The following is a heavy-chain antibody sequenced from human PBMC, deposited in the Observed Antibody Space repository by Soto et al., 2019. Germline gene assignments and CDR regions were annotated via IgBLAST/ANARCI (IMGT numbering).Heavy chain of an antibody. J-gene: IGHJ4*02. CDR2: IYYSGST. Sequence: PSETMSVTCTVAGGSIGSSSYCWGRIRQPPGKGLEWIGSIYYSGSTYYNPSLKSRVTISVDTSKNQFSLKLSSVTAADTAVYYCARTSKLVGYCSGGSCLPFDYWGQGTLVTVSS. CDR3: ARTSKLVGYCSGGSCLPFDY. D-gene: IGHD2-15*01. V-gene: IGHV4-39*01. CDR1: GGSIGSSSYC.